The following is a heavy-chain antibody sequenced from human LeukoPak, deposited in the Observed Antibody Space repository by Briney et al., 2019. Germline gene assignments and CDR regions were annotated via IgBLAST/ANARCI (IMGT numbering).Heavy chain of an antibody. Sequence: GRSLRLSCVASGFTFSSYAMHWVRQAPGKGLEWVAVISYDISDKHYADSVQGRFTISRDNSKNTLYLQMNSLRTEDTALYYCVLRYCSITTCNTRRQLWSHFQSWGQGTLVTVSS. D-gene: IGHD2-2*02. V-gene: IGHV3-30-3*01. CDR2: ISYDISDK. CDR3: VLRYCSITTCNTRRQLWSHFQS. CDR1: GFTFSSYA. J-gene: IGHJ4*02.